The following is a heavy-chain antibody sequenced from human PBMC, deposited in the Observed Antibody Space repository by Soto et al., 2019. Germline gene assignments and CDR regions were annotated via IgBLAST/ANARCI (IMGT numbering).Heavy chain of an antibody. CDR1: GASISGFY. CDR2: IYATGTT. CDR3: VRDGTKNLRDWFDP. V-gene: IGHV4-4*07. D-gene: IGHD1-1*01. J-gene: IGHJ5*02. Sequence: SETLSLTCTVSGASISGFYWSWIRKSAGKGLEWIGRIYATGTTDYNPSLKSRVMMSVDTSMKQFSLKLRSVTAADTAVYYCVRDGTKNLRDWFDPWGQGISVTVSS.